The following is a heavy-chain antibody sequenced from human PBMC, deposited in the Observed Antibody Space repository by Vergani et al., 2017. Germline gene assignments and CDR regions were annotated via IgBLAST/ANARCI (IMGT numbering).Heavy chain of an antibody. CDR1: GGTFSSYA. V-gene: IGHV1-69*01. D-gene: IGHD3-3*01. CDR3: AKDVRITIFGVAVKSFYFDY. CDR2: IIPIFGTA. Sequence: QVQLVQSGAEVKKPGSSVKVSCKASGGTFSSYAISWVRQAPGQGLEWMGGIIPIFGTANYAQKFQGRVTITADESTSTAYMELSSLRSEDTAVYYCAKDVRITIFGVAVKSFYFDYWGQGTLVTVSS. J-gene: IGHJ4*02.